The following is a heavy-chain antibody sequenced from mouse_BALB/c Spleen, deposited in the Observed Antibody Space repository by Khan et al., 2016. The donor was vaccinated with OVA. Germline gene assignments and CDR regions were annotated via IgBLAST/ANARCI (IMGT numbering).Heavy chain of an antibody. V-gene: IGHV1-69*02. Sequence: QVQLQQPGTELVRPGASVKLSCKASGYTFTNYWINWVRQRPGQGLEWIGNIYPSDSYTTYNQKFEDKATLTVAKSSSTAYMQLSRPTSEDSSVYCGTREGVDVSSFAYWGQGTLVTVSA. CDR1: GYTFTNYW. CDR3: TREGVDVSSFAY. D-gene: IGHD2-3*01. CDR2: IYPSDSYT. J-gene: IGHJ3*01.